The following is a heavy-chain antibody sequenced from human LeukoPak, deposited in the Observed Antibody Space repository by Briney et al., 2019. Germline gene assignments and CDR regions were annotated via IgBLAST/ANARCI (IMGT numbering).Heavy chain of an antibody. V-gene: IGHV1-2*02. CDR2: INPNSGGT. Sequence: ASVKVSCKASGYTFTGYYMHWVRQAPGQGLEWMGWINPNSGGTNYAQKFQGRVTMTRDTSISTAYMELSSLRSEDTAVYYCARAWDHGSLYPDIWGQGTMVTVSS. D-gene: IGHD1-26*01. CDR3: ARAWDHGSLYPDI. J-gene: IGHJ3*02. CDR1: GYTFTGYY.